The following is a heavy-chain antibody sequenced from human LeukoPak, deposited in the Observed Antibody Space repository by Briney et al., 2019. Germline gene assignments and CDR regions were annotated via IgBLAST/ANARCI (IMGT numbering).Heavy chain of an antibody. CDR3: ARLPPYYYYYMDV. CDR2: IYHTGST. Sequence: PSETLSLTCTVSGYSISSGYYWGWIRQPPGKGLEWIGSIYHTGSTCRNASLESRVSISVDTSKNQFSLKLSSVTAADTALYYCARLPPYYYYYMDVWGKGTTVTVSS. V-gene: IGHV4-38-2*02. CDR1: GYSISSGYY. J-gene: IGHJ6*03.